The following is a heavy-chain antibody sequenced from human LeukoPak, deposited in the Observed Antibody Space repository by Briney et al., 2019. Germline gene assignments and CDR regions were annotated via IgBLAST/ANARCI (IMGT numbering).Heavy chain of an antibody. J-gene: IGHJ6*02. CDR1: GYTFTSYA. Sequence: ASVKVSCKASGYTFTSYAMHWVRQAPGQRLEWMGWINAGNGKTKYSQKFQGRVTITRDTSASTAYMELSSLRSEDTAVYYCARGDRLRDDFWSGYYFYYYGMDVWGQGTTVTVSS. CDR3: ARGDRLRDDFWSGYYFYYYGMDV. CDR2: INAGNGKT. V-gene: IGHV1-3*01. D-gene: IGHD3-3*01.